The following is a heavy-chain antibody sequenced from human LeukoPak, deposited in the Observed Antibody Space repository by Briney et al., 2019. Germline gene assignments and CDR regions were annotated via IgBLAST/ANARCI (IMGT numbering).Heavy chain of an antibody. Sequence: PGGSLRVSCVASGFNVSAKSMSWVRQTPEKGLEWVSVIYSTGITAYADSVKGRFSISRDNSKNILALQMNSLRVEDTAVYYCARSPHALWFGGGAFDYWGQGTLVTVSS. D-gene: IGHD3-10*01. J-gene: IGHJ4*02. CDR1: GFNVSAKS. CDR3: ARSPHALWFGGGAFDY. V-gene: IGHV3-53*01. CDR2: IYSTGIT.